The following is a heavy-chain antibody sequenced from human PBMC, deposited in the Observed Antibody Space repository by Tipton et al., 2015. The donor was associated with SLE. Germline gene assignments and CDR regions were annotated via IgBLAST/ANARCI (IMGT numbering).Heavy chain of an antibody. Sequence: TLSLTCTVSGYSISSGFYWGWIRQPPGKGLEWIGNIYHSGSTFYNPSLKSRVTISVDTSKNQFSLKLSSVTAADTAVYYCARGDGYNFDYWGRGNLVTVSS. CDR2: IYHSGST. CDR1: GYSISSGFY. D-gene: IGHD5-24*01. V-gene: IGHV4-38-2*02. CDR3: ARGDGYNFDY. J-gene: IGHJ4*02.